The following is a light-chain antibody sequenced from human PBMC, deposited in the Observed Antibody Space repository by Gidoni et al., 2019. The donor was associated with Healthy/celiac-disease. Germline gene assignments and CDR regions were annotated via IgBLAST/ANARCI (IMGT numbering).Light chain of an antibody. CDR3: QSYDSSLSGSV. Sequence: QSVLTQPPSVSGAPGQRVTIPCTGSSSNIGAGYDVHWYQQLPGTAPKPLTYGNSNRPSGVPDRFSGSKSGTSASLAITGLQAEDEADYYCQSYDSSLSGSVFGGGTKLTVL. J-gene: IGLJ3*02. CDR1: SSNIGAGYD. CDR2: GNS. V-gene: IGLV1-40*01.